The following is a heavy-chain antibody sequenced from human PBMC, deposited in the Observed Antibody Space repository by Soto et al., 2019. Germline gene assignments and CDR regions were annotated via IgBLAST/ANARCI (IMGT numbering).Heavy chain of an antibody. Sequence: ASVKVSCKASGYTFTSYGISWVRQAPGQGLEWMGWISAYNGNTNYAQKLQGRVTMTTDTSTSTAYMELRSLRSEDTAVYYCARGGPDYDFWSGYPWYYFDYWGQGTLVTVSS. CDR1: GYTFTSYG. CDR3: ARGGPDYDFWSGYPWYYFDY. J-gene: IGHJ4*02. D-gene: IGHD3-3*01. V-gene: IGHV1-18*01. CDR2: ISAYNGNT.